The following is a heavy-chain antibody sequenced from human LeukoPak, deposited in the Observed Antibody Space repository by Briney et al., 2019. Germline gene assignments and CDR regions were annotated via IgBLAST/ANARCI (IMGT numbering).Heavy chain of an antibody. Sequence: GGSLRLSCAASGFTFSNAWMSWVRQAPGKGLEWVSAISGSGGSTYYADSVKGRFTISRDNSKNTLYLQMNSLRAEDTAVYYCAKSLPVVVMAGGIDYWGQGTLVTVSS. CDR2: ISGSGGST. J-gene: IGHJ4*02. D-gene: IGHD3-22*01. CDR1: GFTFSNAW. CDR3: AKSLPVVVMAGGIDY. V-gene: IGHV3-23*01.